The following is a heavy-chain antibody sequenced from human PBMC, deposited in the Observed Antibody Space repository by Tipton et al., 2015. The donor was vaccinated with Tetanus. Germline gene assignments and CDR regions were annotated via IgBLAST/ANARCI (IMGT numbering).Heavy chain of an antibody. V-gene: IGHV3-23*01. J-gene: IGHJ4*02. D-gene: IGHD2-2*02. CDR2: ISGSGGTT. Sequence: SLRLSCAASGFTFSSYAMSWVRQAPGEGLEWVSGISGSGGTTNYADSVKGRFTISRDNSKNTRYLQMNSLRAEDTAVYYCAKSLYGGSDYWGQGTLVPVSS. CDR1: GFTFSSYA. CDR3: AKSLYGGSDY.